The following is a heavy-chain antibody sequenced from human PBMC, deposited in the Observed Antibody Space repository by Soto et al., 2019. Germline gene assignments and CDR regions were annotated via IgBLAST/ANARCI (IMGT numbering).Heavy chain of an antibody. V-gene: IGHV3-21*01. CDR1: GFYFNNYG. CDR3: ARDSRYSSSAGYYYYGMDV. J-gene: IGHJ6*02. CDR2: VSKSDYT. D-gene: IGHD6-6*01. Sequence: PGGSLRLSCEVSGFYFNNYGINWVRQAPGKGLEWVSSVSKSDYTYYSDSVKGRFTISRDNAKNSLYLQMNSLRAEDTAVYYCARDSRYSSSAGYYYYGMDVWGQGTTVTVSS.